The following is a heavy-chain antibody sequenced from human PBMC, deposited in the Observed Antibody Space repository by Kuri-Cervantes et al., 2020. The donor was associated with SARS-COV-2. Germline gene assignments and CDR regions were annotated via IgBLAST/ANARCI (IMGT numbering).Heavy chain of an antibody. J-gene: IGHJ4*02. V-gene: IGHV3-33*01. CDR1: GFTFSSYG. D-gene: IGHD6-6*01. Sequence: GESLKISCAASGFTFSSYGMHWVRQAPGKGLEWVAVIWYDGSNKYYADSVKGRFTISRDNSKNTLYPQMNSLRAEDTAVYYCAREEDSSSSSLFDYWGQGTLVTVSS. CDR3: AREEDSSSSSLFDY. CDR2: IWYDGSNK.